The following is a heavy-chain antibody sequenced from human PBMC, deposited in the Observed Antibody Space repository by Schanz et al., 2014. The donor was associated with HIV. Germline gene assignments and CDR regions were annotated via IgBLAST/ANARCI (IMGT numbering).Heavy chain of an antibody. CDR3: ANEEVPNDY. CDR2: ISISGETT. CDR1: GFRFSSHA. V-gene: IGHV3-23*04. J-gene: IGHJ4*02. Sequence: VQLVESGGGLVQPGESLRLSCAVSGFRFSSHAMTWVRQAPGKGLEWVSGISISGETTYYADSVKGRFTISRDNSKNTLYLQMNSLRVEDTAVYYCANEEVPNDYWGQGTLVTVSS.